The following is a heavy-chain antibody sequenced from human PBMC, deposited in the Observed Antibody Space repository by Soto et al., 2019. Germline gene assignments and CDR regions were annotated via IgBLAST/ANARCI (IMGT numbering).Heavy chain of an antibody. D-gene: IGHD3-16*02. CDR2: ISAYNGNT. Sequence: ASVKVSCKASGYTFTSYGISWVRQAPGQGLEWMGWISAYNGNTNYAQKLQGRVTMTTDTSTSTAYMELRSLRSDDTAVYYCAREAMITFGGVIVLDAFDIWGQGTMVNVSS. J-gene: IGHJ3*02. CDR3: AREAMITFGGVIVLDAFDI. CDR1: GYTFTSYG. V-gene: IGHV1-18*01.